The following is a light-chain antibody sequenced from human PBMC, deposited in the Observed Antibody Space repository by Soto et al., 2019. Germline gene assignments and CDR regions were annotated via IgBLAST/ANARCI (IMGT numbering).Light chain of an antibody. CDR2: KAS. CDR1: QSISSW. Sequence: DIQMTQSPSTLSASVGDRVTITCRASQSISSWLAWYQQKPGKAPKLLMYKASTLESGVPSRFSGSGSGTECTLTISSLQPDDLATYYCQQYNSYSLTFGQGTKVEIK. CDR3: QQYNSYSLT. J-gene: IGKJ1*01. V-gene: IGKV1-5*03.